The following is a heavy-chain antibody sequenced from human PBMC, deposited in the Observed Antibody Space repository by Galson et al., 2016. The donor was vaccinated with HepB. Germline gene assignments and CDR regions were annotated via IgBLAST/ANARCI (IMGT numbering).Heavy chain of an antibody. D-gene: IGHD2-21*01. CDR2: ISNSGSTT. CDR3: AKEFVATGAVVGDY. J-gene: IGHJ4*02. CDR1: GFTFNTYA. V-gene: IGHV3-23*01. Sequence: SLRLSCAASGFTFNTYAMSWVRQAPGKGLEWVSAISNSGSTTYYADSVKGRFAISRDNSKNTLCLQMNSLRVEDTALYYCAKEFVATGAVVGDYWGQGTLVTVSS.